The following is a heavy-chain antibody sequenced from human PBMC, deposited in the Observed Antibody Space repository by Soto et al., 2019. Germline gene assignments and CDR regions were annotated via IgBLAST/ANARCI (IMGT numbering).Heavy chain of an antibody. J-gene: IGHJ4*02. V-gene: IGHV4-34*01. D-gene: IGHD6-6*01. CDR3: ARWALGGAARRRFDY. Sequence: SETLSLTCTVYGGSFSGYYWSWIRQPPGKGLEWIGEINHSGSTNYNPSLKSRVTISVDTSKNQFSLKLSSVTAADTAVYYCARWALGGAARRRFDYWGQGTLVTVSS. CDR2: INHSGST. CDR1: GGSFSGYY.